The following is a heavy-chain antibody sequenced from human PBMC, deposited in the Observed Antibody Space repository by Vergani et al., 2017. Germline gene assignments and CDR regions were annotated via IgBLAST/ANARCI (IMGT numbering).Heavy chain of an antibody. CDR2: INHSGST. CDR3: AMGGRSYDAFDV. CDR1: GGSFSGYY. J-gene: IGHJ3*01. Sequence: QVQLQQWGAGLLKPSETLSLTCAVYGGSFSGYYWSWIRQPPGKGLEWIGEINHSGSTNYNPSLKSRVTISVDTSKNQFSLKLSSVTAADTAVYYCAMGGRSYDAFDVWGQGTMVTASS. V-gene: IGHV4-34*01.